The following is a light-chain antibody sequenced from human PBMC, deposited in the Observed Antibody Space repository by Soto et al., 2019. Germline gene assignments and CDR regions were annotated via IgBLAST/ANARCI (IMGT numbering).Light chain of an antibody. Sequence: EIVMTQSPATLSVSPGERATLSCRASQSVSSNLAWYQQKPGQAPRLLIYGASTRATGIPARFSGSGSGTEFTLTITSLEPEDFALYSCQQRSDWPITFGQGTRLEIK. CDR3: QQRSDWPIT. CDR1: QSVSSN. J-gene: IGKJ5*01. CDR2: GAS. V-gene: IGKV3-15*01.